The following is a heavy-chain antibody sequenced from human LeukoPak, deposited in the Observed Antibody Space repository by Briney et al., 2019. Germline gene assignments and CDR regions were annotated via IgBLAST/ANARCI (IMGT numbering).Heavy chain of an antibody. CDR3: ARDIVSRGAAFDWLSPPFDY. J-gene: IGHJ4*02. CDR2: ISAYNGNT. Sequence: ASVKVSCKASGYTFTSYGISWVRQAPGQGLEWMGWISAYNGNTNYAQKLQGRVTMTTDTSTSTAYMELRSLRSDDTAVYYCARDIVSRGAAFDWLSPPFDYWGQGTLVTVSS. D-gene: IGHD3-9*01. V-gene: IGHV1-18*01. CDR1: GYTFTSYG.